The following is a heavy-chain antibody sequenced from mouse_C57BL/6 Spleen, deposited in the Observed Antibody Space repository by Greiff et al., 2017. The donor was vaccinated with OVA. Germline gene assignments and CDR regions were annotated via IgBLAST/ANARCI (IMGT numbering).Heavy chain of an antibody. J-gene: IGHJ3*01. V-gene: IGHV5-16*01. Sequence: EVHLVESEGGLVQPGSSMKLSCTASGFTFSDYYMAWVRQVPEKGLEWVANINYDGSSTYYLDSLKSRFIISRDNAKNILYLQMSSLKSEDTATYYCARDEATGTFAYWGQGTLVTVSA. CDR2: INYDGSST. D-gene: IGHD4-1*02. CDR1: GFTFSDYY. CDR3: ARDEATGTFAY.